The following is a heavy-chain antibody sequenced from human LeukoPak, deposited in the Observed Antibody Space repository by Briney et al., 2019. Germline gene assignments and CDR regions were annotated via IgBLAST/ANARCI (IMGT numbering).Heavy chain of an antibody. CDR3: ARIGNSGYEYYFDY. CDR2: INPSGGST. Sequence: ASVTVSFTASGYTFTSYYMHWVRQAPGQGLEWMGIINPSGGSTSYAQKFQGRVTMTRDTSTSTVYMELSSLRSEDTAVYYSARIGNSGYEYYFDYWGQGTLVTVSA. D-gene: IGHD5-12*01. V-gene: IGHV1-46*01. CDR1: GYTFTSYY. J-gene: IGHJ4*02.